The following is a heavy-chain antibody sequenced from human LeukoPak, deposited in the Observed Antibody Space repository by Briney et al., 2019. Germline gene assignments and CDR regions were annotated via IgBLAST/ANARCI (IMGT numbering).Heavy chain of an antibody. CDR2: ISGSGGST. Sequence: GGSLKLSCAASGFTFSSYAMSWVRQAPGKGLEWVSAISGSGGSTYYADSVKGRFTISRDNSKNTLYLQMNSLRAEDTAVYYCAICHWYSSGCRNDYWGQGTLVTVSS. V-gene: IGHV3-23*01. D-gene: IGHD6-19*01. CDR3: AICHWYSSGCRNDY. J-gene: IGHJ4*02. CDR1: GFTFSSYA.